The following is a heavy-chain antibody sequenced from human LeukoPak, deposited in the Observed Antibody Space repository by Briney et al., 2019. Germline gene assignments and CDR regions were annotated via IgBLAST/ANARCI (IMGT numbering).Heavy chain of an antibody. CDR3: ARAMYSSSWTVAFDI. CDR1: GYTFTGYY. D-gene: IGHD6-13*01. J-gene: IGHJ3*02. V-gene: IGHV1-2*02. Sequence: ASVKVSCKASGYTFTGYYMHRVRQAPGQGLEWMGWINPNSGGTNYAQKFQGRVTMTRDTSISTAYMELSRLRSDDTAVYYCARAMYSSSWTVAFDIWGQGTMVTVSS. CDR2: INPNSGGT.